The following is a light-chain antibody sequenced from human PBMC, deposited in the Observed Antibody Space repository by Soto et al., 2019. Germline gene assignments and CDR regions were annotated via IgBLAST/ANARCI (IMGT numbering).Light chain of an antibody. Sequence: EIVLTQSPVTLSLSPGDRATLSCRASQSVNSFLAWYQQKPGQAPRLLIYDTSKRATGIPDRFSGSGSGTDFTLTISSLEPEDFAIYYCQQRAKWPLTFGGGTKVEIK. CDR2: DTS. CDR1: QSVNSF. V-gene: IGKV3-11*01. CDR3: QQRAKWPLT. J-gene: IGKJ4*01.